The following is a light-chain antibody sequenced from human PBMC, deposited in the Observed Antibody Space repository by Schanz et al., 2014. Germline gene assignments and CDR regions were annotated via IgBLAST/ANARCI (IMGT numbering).Light chain of an antibody. CDR1: QSVSSSY. CDR3: QQYHNWPRT. Sequence: EIVLTQSPGTLSLSPGERATLSCRASQSVSSSYLAWYQQNPGQAPRLLIYGASIRATGIPARFSGSGSGTEFTLTISSLQSEDLAVYYCQQYHNWPRTFGQGTKLDIK. J-gene: IGKJ2*01. V-gene: IGKV3-15*01. CDR2: GAS.